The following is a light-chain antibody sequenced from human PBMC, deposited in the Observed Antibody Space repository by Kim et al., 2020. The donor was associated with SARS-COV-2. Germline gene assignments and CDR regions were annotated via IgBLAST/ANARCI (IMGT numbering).Light chain of an antibody. CDR2: RDT. CDR3: QVWDSGTAHGV. Sequence: ALGQTARITCGGNNIVSKSVHWYQQRPGQAPVLVIYRDTNRPSGIPERFSGSNSGNTATLTISRAQAGDEADYYCQVWDSGTAHGVFGGGTQLTVL. CDR1: NIVSKS. J-gene: IGLJ3*02. V-gene: IGLV3-9*01.